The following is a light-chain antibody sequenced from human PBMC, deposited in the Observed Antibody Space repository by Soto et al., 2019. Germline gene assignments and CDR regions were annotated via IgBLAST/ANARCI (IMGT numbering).Light chain of an antibody. Sequence: QSALTQPASVSGSPGQSITISCTGTSSDVGSYNLVSWYQQHPGKAPKLMIYEGNKRPSGVSDRFSGSKSGNTASLTLSGLQAEDEADYHCCSYAGSSTWVFGGGTKLTVL. CDR3: CSYAGSSTWV. CDR2: EGN. J-gene: IGLJ3*02. V-gene: IGLV2-23*01. CDR1: SSDVGSYNL.